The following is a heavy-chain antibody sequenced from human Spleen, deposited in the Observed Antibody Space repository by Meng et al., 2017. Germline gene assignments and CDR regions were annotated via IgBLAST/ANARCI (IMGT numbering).Heavy chain of an antibody. D-gene: IGHD4-11*01. V-gene: IGHV3-23*01. CDR1: GFAFSSFA. CDR3: VPRTTYFDS. CDR2: ISSTGGAT. Sequence: DVQLLESGGDLVQPGGSLRLSCAASGFAFSSFAMSWVRQAPGKGLEWVSTISSTGGATYYADSVKGRLTISRDNSKNTLYLQMNSLRAEDTAVYYCVPRTTYFDSWGLGTLVTVSS. J-gene: IGHJ4*02.